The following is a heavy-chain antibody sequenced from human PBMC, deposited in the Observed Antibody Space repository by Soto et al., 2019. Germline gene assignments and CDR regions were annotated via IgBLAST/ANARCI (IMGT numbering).Heavy chain of an antibody. J-gene: IGHJ5*02. CDR2: ISPGSRYP. D-gene: IGHD2-15*01. CDR1: GFTFGDSY. CDR3: VRGGGGGLFDP. V-gene: IGHV3-11*06. Sequence: PGGSLRLSCAGSGFTFGDSYMSWIRQAPGKGLEWLSYISPGSRYPAYADSVKGRFTISRDNAKRSLYLQMMSLTAEDTAIYYCVRGGGGGLFDPWGQGAMVTVSS.